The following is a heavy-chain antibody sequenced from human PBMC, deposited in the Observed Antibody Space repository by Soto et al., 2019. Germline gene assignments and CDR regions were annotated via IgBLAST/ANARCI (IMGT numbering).Heavy chain of an antibody. Sequence: ASVKVSCKASGYTFTSYAMQWVRQAPGQRLEWMGWINAGNGNTKYSQKFQGRVTITRDTSASTAYMELSSLRSEDTAVYYCAREGEEAGVNYYYYYGMDVWGQGTTVTVS. J-gene: IGHJ6*02. D-gene: IGHD3-16*01. CDR2: INAGNGNT. V-gene: IGHV1-3*01. CDR1: GYTFTSYA. CDR3: AREGEEAGVNYYYYYGMDV.